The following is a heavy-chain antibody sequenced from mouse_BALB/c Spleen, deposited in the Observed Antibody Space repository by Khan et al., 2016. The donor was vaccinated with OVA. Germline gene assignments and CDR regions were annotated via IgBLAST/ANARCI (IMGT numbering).Heavy chain of an antibody. CDR2: IWGDGTT. V-gene: IGHV2-6-7*01. Sequence: QVQLKESGPGLVAPSQSLSITCTVSGFSLTGYGVNWVRQPPGKGLEWLGMIWGDGTTDYNSALKSGLGISKANSTSQVFLKMNRQQTEDTARYYCARVRYQVAFAYWGQGTLVTVSA. CDR1: GFSLTGYG. D-gene: IGHD2-14*01. CDR3: ARVRYQVAFAY. J-gene: IGHJ3*01.